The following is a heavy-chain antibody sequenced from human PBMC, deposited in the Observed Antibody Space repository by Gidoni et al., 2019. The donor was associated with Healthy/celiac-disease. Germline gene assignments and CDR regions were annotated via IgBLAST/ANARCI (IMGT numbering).Heavy chain of an antibody. CDR3: AKDGSSPAPEGDYYYMDV. Sequence: QVQLVESGGGVVQPGRSLRLSCAASGFTFRSYGMHWVRQAPGKGLEWVAVISYDGSNKYYADSVKGRFTISRDNSKNTLYLQMNSLRAEDTAVYYCAKDGSSPAPEGDYYYMDVWGKGTTVTVSS. D-gene: IGHD2-2*01. CDR2: ISYDGSNK. V-gene: IGHV3-30*18. J-gene: IGHJ6*03. CDR1: GFTFRSYG.